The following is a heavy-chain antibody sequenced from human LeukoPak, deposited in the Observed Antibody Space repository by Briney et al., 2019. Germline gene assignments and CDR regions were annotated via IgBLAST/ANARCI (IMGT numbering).Heavy chain of an antibody. Sequence: GGSLRLSCAASGFTFSSYAMHWVRPAPGKGLEWVAVISYDGSNKYYADSVKGRFTISRDNSKNTLYLQMNSLRAEDTAVYYCARDHRRYFDYWGQGTLVTVSS. CDR3: ARDHRRYFDY. CDR1: GFTFSSYA. V-gene: IGHV3-30-3*01. CDR2: ISYDGSNK. J-gene: IGHJ4*02.